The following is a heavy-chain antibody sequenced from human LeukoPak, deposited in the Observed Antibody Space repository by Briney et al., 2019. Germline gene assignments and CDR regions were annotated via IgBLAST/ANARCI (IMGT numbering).Heavy chain of an antibody. V-gene: IGHV3-23*01. J-gene: IGHJ4*02. CDR1: GFPFSSYA. Sequence: GGSLGLSCAASGFPFSSYAMSWVRQAPGKGLEWVSSISDSGGSTYYADSVKGRFTISRDNSKNTLYLQMNSLRAEDTAIYYCAKGHSSGWSGHFDFWGQGTLVTVSS. CDR2: ISDSGGST. CDR3: AKGHSSGWSGHFDF. D-gene: IGHD6-19*01.